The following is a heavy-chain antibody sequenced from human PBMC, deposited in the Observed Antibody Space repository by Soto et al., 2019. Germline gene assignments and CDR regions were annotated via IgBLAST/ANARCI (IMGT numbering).Heavy chain of an antibody. Sequence: QLQLLESGPGLVKSSETLSLTCTVSGGSIRSALYYWGWIRQPPGQGLEWIGNIYYHGDTYYNTFFQSRVSISVDTSRNQISLRLSYVTAGDTAVYYCARLTLDGTRYFDYWGQGAVVTVSS. CDR1: GGSIRSALYY. CDR2: IYYHGDT. J-gene: IGHJ4*02. D-gene: IGHD1-1*01. CDR3: ARLTLDGTRYFDY. V-gene: IGHV4-39*01.